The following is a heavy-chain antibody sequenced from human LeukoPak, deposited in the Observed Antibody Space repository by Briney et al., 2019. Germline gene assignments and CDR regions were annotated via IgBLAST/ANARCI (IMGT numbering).Heavy chain of an antibody. D-gene: IGHD6-13*01. CDR3: ARELGVAAAGPLDY. V-gene: IGHV1-2*02. J-gene: IGHJ4*02. Sequence: ASVKVSCKASGYTFTGYYMHWVRQAPGQGLEWMGWINPNSGGTNYAHKFQDRVTMTRDTSINTAYMELSNLRSDDTAVYFCARELGVAAAGPLDYWGQGTLVTVPS. CDR2: INPNSGGT. CDR1: GYTFTGYY.